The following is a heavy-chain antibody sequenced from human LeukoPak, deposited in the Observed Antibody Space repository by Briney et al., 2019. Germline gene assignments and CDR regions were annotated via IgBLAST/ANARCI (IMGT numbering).Heavy chain of an antibody. J-gene: IGHJ4*02. CDR1: GFTFSSYS. CDR3: VCAFSVFDY. V-gene: IGHV3-30*02. D-gene: IGHD5/OR15-5a*01. CDR2: IRYDGSNK. Sequence: GGSLRLSCAASGFTFSSYSMNWVRQAPGKGLEWVAFIRYDGSNKYYADSVKGRFTISRDNSKNTLYLQMNSLRAEDTAVYYCVCAFSVFDYWGQGTLVTVSS.